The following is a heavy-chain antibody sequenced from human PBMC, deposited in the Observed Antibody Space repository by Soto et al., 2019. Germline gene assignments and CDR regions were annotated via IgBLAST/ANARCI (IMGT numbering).Heavy chain of an antibody. V-gene: IGHV3-74*01. Sequence: GGSLRLSCAASGFTFSSYWRHWVRQAPGRGLVWVSRINSDGSSTSYADSVKGRFTISRDNAKNTLYLQMNSLRAEDTAVYYCARAVGDYYFGMDVWGQGTTVTVYS. CDR2: INSDGSST. CDR1: GFTFSSYW. J-gene: IGHJ6*02. CDR3: ARAVGDYYFGMDV.